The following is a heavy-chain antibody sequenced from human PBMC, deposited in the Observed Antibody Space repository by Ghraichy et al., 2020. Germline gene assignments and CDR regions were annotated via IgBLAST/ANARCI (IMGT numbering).Heavy chain of an antibody. CDR3: ARALEPSATHSYFYTTMDV. D-gene: IGHD3-22*01. V-gene: IGHV3-53*01. Sequence: LSLTCAASGFTVSSTYMSWVRQAPGKGLEWVSIIDSGGTTYYAGSVKGRFSVSRDNSRNALFLQMDSLRSEDTAVYHCARALEPSATHSYFYTTMDVWGQGTTVNVS. CDR1: GFTVSSTY. J-gene: IGHJ6*02. CDR2: IDSGGTT.